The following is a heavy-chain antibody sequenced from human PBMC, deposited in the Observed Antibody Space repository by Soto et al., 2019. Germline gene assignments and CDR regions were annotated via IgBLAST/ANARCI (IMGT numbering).Heavy chain of an antibody. CDR2: IYYSGGT. V-gene: IGHV4-61*01. Sequence: SETLSLTCTVSGGSVSSGSYYWSWIRQPPGKGLEWIGYIYYSGGTNYNPSLKSRVTISVDTSKNQFSLKLSSVTAADTAVYYCARVPYCGGDCYPYYFDYWGQGTLVTVSS. CDR1: GGSVSSGSYY. J-gene: IGHJ4*02. CDR3: ARVPYCGGDCYPYYFDY. D-gene: IGHD2-21*02.